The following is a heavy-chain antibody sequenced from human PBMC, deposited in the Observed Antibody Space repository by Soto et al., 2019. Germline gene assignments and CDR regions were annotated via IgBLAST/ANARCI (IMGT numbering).Heavy chain of an antibody. CDR1: GGSISSGDYY. CDR3: ARVPGSPEGLNWFDP. V-gene: IGHV4-30-4*01. Sequence: QVQLQESGPGLVKPSQTLSLTCAVSGGSISSGDYYWSWIRQPPGKGLEWIGHIYYTGYTYYNPSLKSHITISVDTFKNQFALELGSVTGAETAVYYCARVPGSPEGLNWFDPWGQGTLVTVSS. J-gene: IGHJ5*02. D-gene: IGHD3-10*01. CDR2: IYYTGYT.